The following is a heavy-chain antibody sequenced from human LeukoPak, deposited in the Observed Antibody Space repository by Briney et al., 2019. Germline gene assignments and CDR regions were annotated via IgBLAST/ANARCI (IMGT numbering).Heavy chain of an antibody. CDR2: IYYSGST. J-gene: IGHJ4*02. Sequence: SETLSLTCTVSGGSISSSSYYWGWIRQPPGKGLEWTGSIYYSGSTYYNPSLKSRVTISVDTSKNQFSLKLSSVTAADTAVYYCARGGVIYYFDYWGQGTLVTVSS. D-gene: IGHD3-16*02. V-gene: IGHV4-39*01. CDR3: ARGGVIYYFDY. CDR1: GGSISSSSYY.